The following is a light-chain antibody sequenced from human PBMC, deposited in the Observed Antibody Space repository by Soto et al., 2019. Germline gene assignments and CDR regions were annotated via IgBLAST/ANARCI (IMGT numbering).Light chain of an antibody. CDR1: QSVSSN. CDR2: RAS. V-gene: IGKV3-11*01. J-gene: IGKJ5*01. CDR3: QQRSNWPPIT. Sequence: EIVLTQSPGTLSLSPGERATLSCRASQSVSSNLAWYQQRPGQAPRVLIYRASTRATGIPARFSGSGSGTDFTLTISSLEPEDFAVYYCQQRSNWPPITFGQGTRLEIK.